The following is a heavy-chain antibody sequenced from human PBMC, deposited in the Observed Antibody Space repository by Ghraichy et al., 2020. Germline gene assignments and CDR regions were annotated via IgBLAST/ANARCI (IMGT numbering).Heavy chain of an antibody. Sequence: GGSLRLSCAASGFTFSSYGMHWVRQAPGKGLEWVTVISYDGSNKYYADTVKGRFTISRDNSRNTLYLQMNSLRAEDTAVYYCAKDGGRATVTNSFDYWGQGTLVTVSS. CDR2: ISYDGSNK. J-gene: IGHJ4*02. V-gene: IGHV3-30*18. CDR1: GFTFSSYG. D-gene: IGHD4-11*01. CDR3: AKDGGRATVTNSFDY.